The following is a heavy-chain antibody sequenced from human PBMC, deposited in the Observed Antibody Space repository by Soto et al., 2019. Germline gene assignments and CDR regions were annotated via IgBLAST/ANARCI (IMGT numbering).Heavy chain of an antibody. CDR2: TYFRSKWYN. CDR3: AKGDNLGPKTGYAFDP. Sequence: SQTLSLTCAISGDSASSNTASLNWIRQSPSRGLEWLGRTYFRSKWYNDYAVSVKSRIIINPDTSNNQFSLQLNSVTPEDTAVYFCAKGDNLGPKTGYAFDPWGQGIMATVSS. J-gene: IGHJ5*02. D-gene: IGHD5-12*01. V-gene: IGHV6-1*01. CDR1: GDSASSNTAS.